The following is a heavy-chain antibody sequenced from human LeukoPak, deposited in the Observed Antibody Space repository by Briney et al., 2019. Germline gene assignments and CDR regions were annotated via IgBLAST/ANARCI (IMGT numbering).Heavy chain of an antibody. V-gene: IGHV3-30*02. CDR2: IRYDGSNR. CDR3: ARDLSGIAGYTYGRGIDY. D-gene: IGHD5-18*01. CDR1: GFTFSSYG. J-gene: IGHJ4*02. Sequence: GGSLRLSCAASGFTFSSYGMHWVRQAPGKGLEWVAFIRYDGSNRYYADSVKGRFTISRDNSKNTLYLQMNSLRAEDTAVYYCARDLSGIAGYTYGRGIDYWGQGTLVTVSS.